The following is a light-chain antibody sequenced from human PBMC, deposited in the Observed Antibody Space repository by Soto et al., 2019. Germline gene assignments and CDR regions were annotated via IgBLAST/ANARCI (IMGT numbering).Light chain of an antibody. CDR1: QSVSSSY. CDR2: GAS. Sequence: EIVMTQSPATLSVSPGERATLSCRASQSVSSSYLAWYQQKPGQAPRLLIYGASSRATGIPDRFSGSGSGTDFTLTISRLEPEDFAVYYCQQYGSSQITFGQGTRLEI. CDR3: QQYGSSQIT. V-gene: IGKV3-20*01. J-gene: IGKJ5*01.